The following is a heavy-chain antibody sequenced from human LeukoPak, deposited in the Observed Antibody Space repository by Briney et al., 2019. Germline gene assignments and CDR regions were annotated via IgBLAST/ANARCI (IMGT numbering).Heavy chain of an antibody. CDR3: ARFEGSFDY. CDR1: GFTFSSYA. Sequence: GGSLRLSCAASGFTFSSYAMHWVRQAPGKGLEWVAVISYDGSNKYYADSVKGRFTISRDNSKNTLYLQMNSLRAEDTAVYYCARFEGSFDYWGQGTLVTVSS. J-gene: IGHJ4*02. D-gene: IGHD3-16*01. V-gene: IGHV3-30*04. CDR2: ISYDGSNK.